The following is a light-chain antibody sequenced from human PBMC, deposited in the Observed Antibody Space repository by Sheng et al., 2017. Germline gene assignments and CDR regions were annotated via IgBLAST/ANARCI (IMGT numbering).Light chain of an antibody. CDR1: QTISNY. Sequence: DIQMTQSPSSLSASVGDRVTITCRASQTISNYLNWYQHNPGKAPKLLIYAASSLHNGVPSRFSGSGSGTYFTLTINSLQPEDFTTYYCQQSYTTPVTFGGGTKVEIK. CDR3: QQSYTTPVT. V-gene: IGKV1-39*01. J-gene: IGKJ4*01. CDR2: AAS.